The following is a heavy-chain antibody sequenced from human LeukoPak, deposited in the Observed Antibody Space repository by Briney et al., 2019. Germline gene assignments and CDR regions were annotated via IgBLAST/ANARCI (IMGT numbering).Heavy chain of an antibody. CDR1: GFIFSDYG. Sequence: GGSLRLSCVASGFIFSDYGMHWVRQAPDKALEWVAVIRNDGSNNHYADSVEGRFTISRDNSRNTVSLQMNSLRAEDTALYYCARGPVTAPAYFDYWGQGTLVTVSS. CDR2: IRNDGSNN. CDR3: ARGPVTAPAYFDY. V-gene: IGHV3-33*08. D-gene: IGHD2-21*02. J-gene: IGHJ4*02.